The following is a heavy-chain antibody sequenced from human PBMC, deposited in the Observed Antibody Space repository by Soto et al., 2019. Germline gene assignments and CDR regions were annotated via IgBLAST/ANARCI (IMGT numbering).Heavy chain of an antibody. CDR3: ARAEWFGELRNWFDP. CDR1: GGSISSGGYY. D-gene: IGHD3-10*01. Sequence: QVQLQESGPGLVKPSQTLSLTCTVSGGSISSGGYYWSWIRQHPGKGLEWIGYIYYSGSTYYNPSLKSRVTISVDTSKNQFSLKLSSVTAADTAVYYWARAEWFGELRNWFDPWGQGTLVTVSS. J-gene: IGHJ5*02. V-gene: IGHV4-31*03. CDR2: IYYSGST.